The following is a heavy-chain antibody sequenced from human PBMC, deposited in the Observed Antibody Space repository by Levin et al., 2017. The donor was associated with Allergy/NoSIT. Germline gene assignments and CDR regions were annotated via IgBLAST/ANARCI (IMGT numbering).Heavy chain of an antibody. J-gene: IGHJ4*02. V-gene: IGHV3-15*01. CDR3: TTDLVPYSSSWYRGY. D-gene: IGHD6-13*01. Sequence: GESLKISCAASGFTFSNAWMSWVRQAPGKGLEWVGRIKSKTDGGTTDYAAPVKGRFTISRDDSKNTLYLQMNSLKTEDTAVYYCTTDLVPYSSSWYRGYWGQGTLVTVSS. CDR2: IKSKTDGGTT. CDR1: GFTFSNAW.